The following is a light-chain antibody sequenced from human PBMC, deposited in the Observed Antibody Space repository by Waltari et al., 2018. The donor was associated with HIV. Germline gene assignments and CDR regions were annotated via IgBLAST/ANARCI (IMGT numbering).Light chain of an antibody. V-gene: IGLV3-1*01. Sequence: SHDLTQPPSVSVYPGQTASIHCSGDYLGDKYASWYQQKPGQSPVLVIYQDDKRPSGIPERFSGSNSGNTATLPITGTQAMDEADYYCQAWDSSTVLFGGGTKLTVL. CDR1: YLGDKY. J-gene: IGLJ2*01. CDR2: QDD. CDR3: QAWDSSTVL.